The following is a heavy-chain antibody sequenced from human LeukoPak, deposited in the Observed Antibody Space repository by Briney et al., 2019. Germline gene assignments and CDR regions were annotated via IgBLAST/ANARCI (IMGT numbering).Heavy chain of an antibody. CDR1: GFTFSSYS. CDR3: ARGGYSGYDYMGIQLWPYYYYYYMDV. V-gene: IGHV3-21*01. J-gene: IGHJ6*03. Sequence: PGGSLRLSCAASGFTFSSYSMNWVRQAPGKGLEWVSSISSSSSYIYYADSVKGRFTISRDNAKNSLYLQMNSLRAEDTAVYYCARGGYSGYDYMGIQLWPYYYYYYMDVWGKGTTVTVSS. D-gene: IGHD5-12*01. CDR2: ISSSSSYI.